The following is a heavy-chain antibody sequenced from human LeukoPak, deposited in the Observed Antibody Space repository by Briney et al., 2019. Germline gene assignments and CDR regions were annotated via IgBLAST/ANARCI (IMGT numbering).Heavy chain of an antibody. J-gene: IGHJ4*02. CDR1: GYTFTSYD. Sequence: ASVKVSCKASGYTFTSYDINWVRQATGQGLEWMGWMNPNSGNTGYAQKFHGRVTMTRNTSICTAYMELSILSSEDTAVSLCAIILPGYSIHYWRQGTLHTVSS. V-gene: IGHV1-8*01. CDR2: MNPNSGNT. D-gene: IGHD3-9*01. CDR3: AIILPGYSIHY.